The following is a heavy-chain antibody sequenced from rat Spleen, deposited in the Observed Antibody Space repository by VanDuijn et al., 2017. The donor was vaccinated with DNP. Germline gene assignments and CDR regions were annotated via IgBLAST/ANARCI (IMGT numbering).Heavy chain of an antibody. CDR3: TTEGGGY. Sequence: EVKLVESGGGLVQPGRSLKLSCAASGFTFSDYNMAWVRQAPKKGLEWVAYISYDGGSTYYRDSVKGRFSISRENAKSTLYLQVNSLRSEDTATYYCTTEGGGYWGQGVMVTVSS. CDR1: GFTFSDYN. J-gene: IGHJ2*01. CDR2: ISYDGGST. V-gene: IGHV5-20*01. D-gene: IGHD1-11*01.